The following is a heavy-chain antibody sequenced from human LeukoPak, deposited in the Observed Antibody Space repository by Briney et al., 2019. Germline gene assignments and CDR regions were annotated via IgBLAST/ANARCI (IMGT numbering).Heavy chain of an antibody. Sequence: GGSLRLSCLASGCIFSSYPMYWVRQAPGKGLEYVSFISINGGSTLYADSVKGRFTISRDNSKNTLYLQMSSLRAEDTAVYYCVKAYWTTTSCYPDYWGQGTLVTVSS. V-gene: IGHV3-64D*06. CDR1: GCIFSSYP. CDR3: VKAYWTTTSCYPDY. CDR2: ISINGGST. D-gene: IGHD2-2*01. J-gene: IGHJ4*02.